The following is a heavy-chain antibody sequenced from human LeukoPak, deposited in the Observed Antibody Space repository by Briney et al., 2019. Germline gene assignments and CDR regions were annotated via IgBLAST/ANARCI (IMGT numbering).Heavy chain of an antibody. CDR2: VSTDGSNT. Sequence: GGSLRLSCAASGFTFSNYWMHWVRQAPGKGLMWVSRVSTDGSNTNYADSVKGRLTISRDNSKNTLYLQMNSLRAEDTAVYYCARDYGDYGAFDIWGQGTMVTVSS. CDR3: ARDYGDYGAFDI. V-gene: IGHV3-74*01. J-gene: IGHJ3*02. D-gene: IGHD4-17*01. CDR1: GFTFSNYW.